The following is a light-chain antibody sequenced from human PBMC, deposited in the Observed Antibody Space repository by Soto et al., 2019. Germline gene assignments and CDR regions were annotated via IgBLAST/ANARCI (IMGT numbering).Light chain of an antibody. CDR1: SSDVGGYNY. CDR2: DVR. Sequence: QSALTQPASVSGSPGQSITISCTGTSSDVGGYNYVSWYQHYPGKAPKVLIYDVRNRPSGVSNRFSGSKSGNTASLTISGLQAEDEADYYCSSHTSSSTVVFGGGTKLTVL. CDR3: SSHTSSSTVV. J-gene: IGLJ2*01. V-gene: IGLV2-14*03.